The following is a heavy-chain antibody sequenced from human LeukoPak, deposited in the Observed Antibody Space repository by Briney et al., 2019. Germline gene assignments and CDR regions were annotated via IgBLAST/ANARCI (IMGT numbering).Heavy chain of an antibody. D-gene: IGHD3-10*01. CDR1: GYSFTSHW. CDR3: AGLDASTIYGSGRY. CDR2: IYPGDSDT. J-gene: IGHJ4*02. V-gene: IGHV5-51*01. Sequence: GESLKISCKGSGYSFTSHWIGWVRQMPGKGLEWIGIIYPGDSDTRYSPSFQGQVTISADKSISTAYLQWSILKASDTAMYYCAGLDASTIYGSGRYWGQGTLVTVSS.